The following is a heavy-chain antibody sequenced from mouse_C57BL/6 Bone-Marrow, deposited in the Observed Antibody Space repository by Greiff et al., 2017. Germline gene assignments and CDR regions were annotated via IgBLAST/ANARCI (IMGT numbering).Heavy chain of an antibody. CDR1: GYTFTSYW. V-gene: IGHV1-69*01. D-gene: IGHD1-1*01. CDR3: IIYYYGSSYWYFDV. CDR2: IDPSDSYT. J-gene: IGHJ1*03. Sequence: QVQLQQPGAELVMPGASVKLSCKASGYTFTSYWMHWVKQRPGQGLEWIGEIDPSDSYTNYNQKFKGKSTLTVDKSSSTAYMQLSSLTSEDTAVYYCIIYYYGSSYWYFDVWGTGTTVTVSS.